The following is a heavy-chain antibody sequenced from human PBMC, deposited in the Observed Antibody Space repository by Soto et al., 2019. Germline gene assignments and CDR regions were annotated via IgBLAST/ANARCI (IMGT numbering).Heavy chain of an antibody. CDR1: GGSISSGGYS. CDR2: IYHSGST. Sequence: SETLSLTCAVSGGSISSGGYSWSWLRQPPGKGLEWIGYIYHSGSTNYNPSLKSRVTISVDRSKNQFSLKLSSVTAADTAVYYCARATKDYYDSSGHLGLDPWGQGTLVTVST. CDR3: ARATKDYYDSSGHLGLDP. V-gene: IGHV4-30-2*01. D-gene: IGHD3-22*01. J-gene: IGHJ5*02.